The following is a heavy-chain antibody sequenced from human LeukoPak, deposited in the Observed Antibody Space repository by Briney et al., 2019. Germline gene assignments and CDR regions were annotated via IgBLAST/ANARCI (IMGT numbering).Heavy chain of an antibody. V-gene: IGHV4-61*05. D-gene: IGHD6-13*01. J-gene: IGHJ4*02. CDR1: GGSISSSSYY. CDR2: IYYTGST. CDR3: ARLDGYSSSWYVNY. Sequence: SETLSLTCTVSGGSISSSSYYWGWIRQPPGKGLEWIGYIYYTGSTNYNPSLRSRVTISVDTSKNQFSLKLSSVTAADTAVYYCARLDGYSSSWYVNYWGQGSLVTVSS.